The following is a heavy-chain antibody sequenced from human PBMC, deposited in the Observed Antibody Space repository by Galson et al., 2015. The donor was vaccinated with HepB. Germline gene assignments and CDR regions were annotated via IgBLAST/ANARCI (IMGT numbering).Heavy chain of an antibody. D-gene: IGHD2-15*01. CDR3: ASARRGYCSGAYCSWFAP. CDR2: ISSSAKDR. CDR1: GFTFSSFE. Sequence: SLGLSCAGSGFTFSSFEMHCVRQAPGEGLEWMLSISSSAKDRFYADPVTGRFTISRDNAKNSLFLLMNSLGVEDTAVHFCASARRGYCSGAYCSWFAPWGQGTLVIVSS. V-gene: IGHV3-48*03. J-gene: IGHJ5*02.